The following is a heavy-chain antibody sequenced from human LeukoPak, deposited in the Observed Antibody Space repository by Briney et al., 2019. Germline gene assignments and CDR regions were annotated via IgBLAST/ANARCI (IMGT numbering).Heavy chain of an antibody. CDR2: ISYDGSNK. J-gene: IGHJ4*02. D-gene: IGHD3-10*01. CDR3: ARDYYGSGSYYNAYQFDY. Sequence: PGGSLRLSCAASGFIFSSHAMHWVRQAPGKGLEWVAVISYDGSNKYYADSVKGRFTISRDNSKNTLYLQMNSLRAEDTAVYYCARDYYGSGSYYNAYQFDYWGQGTLVTVSS. V-gene: IGHV3-30-3*01. CDR1: GFIFSSHA.